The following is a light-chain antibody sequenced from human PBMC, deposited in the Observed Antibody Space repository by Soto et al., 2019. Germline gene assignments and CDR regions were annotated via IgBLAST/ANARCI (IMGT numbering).Light chain of an antibody. CDR2: GAS. V-gene: IGKV3-20*01. Sequence: EIVLTQSPGTLSLSPGERATLSCRASQSVSSSYLAWYQQKPGQAPRLLIDGASRRATGIPDRFSGSGSGTHFTITISRLKPEDVAVYYCQQYGSSPWTFGQGTKVEIK. CDR3: QQYGSSPWT. J-gene: IGKJ1*01. CDR1: QSVSSSY.